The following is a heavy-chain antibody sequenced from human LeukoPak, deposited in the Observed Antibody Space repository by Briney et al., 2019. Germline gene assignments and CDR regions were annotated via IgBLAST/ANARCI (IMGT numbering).Heavy chain of an antibody. D-gene: IGHD3-16*02. CDR3: ARSKGTTFGGVIVEYYFDY. CDR1: GFTFSDYY. J-gene: IGHJ4*02. CDR2: ISADATTI. V-gene: IGHV3-11*01. Sequence: PAGSLRLSCAASGFTFSDYYMSWIRQAPGKGLEWVSYISADATTIYKADSVKGRFTISRDNAKNSLYLQMNSLPAEDTAVYYCARSKGTTFGGVIVEYYFDYWGQGTLVTVSS.